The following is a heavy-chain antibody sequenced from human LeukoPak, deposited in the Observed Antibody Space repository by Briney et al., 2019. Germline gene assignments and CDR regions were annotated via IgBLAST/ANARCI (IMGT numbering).Heavy chain of an antibody. Sequence: SETLSLTCTVSGGSISSYYWSGIRQPPGRGLEWIGYISYSGSTNYNPSLKSRVTISVDTSKNQFSLKVSSVTAADTAVYYCAKSPYGDLTFDHGRQGTLVTVPS. CDR3: AKSPYGDLTFDH. V-gene: IGHV4-59*01. CDR2: ISYSGST. D-gene: IGHD4-17*01. J-gene: IGHJ4*02. CDR1: GGSISSYY.